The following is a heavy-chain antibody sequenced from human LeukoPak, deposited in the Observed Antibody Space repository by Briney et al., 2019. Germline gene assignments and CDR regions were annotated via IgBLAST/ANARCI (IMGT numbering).Heavy chain of an antibody. J-gene: IGHJ4*02. V-gene: IGHV1-69*13. CDR1: GYTFTSYG. D-gene: IGHD1-26*01. Sequence: GASVKVSCKAAGYTFTSYGISWVRQAPGQGLEWMGGIIPIFGTANYAQKFQGRVTITADESTSTAYMELSSLRSEDTAVYYCARDWNGSYFWGQGTLVTVSS. CDR3: ARDWNGSYF. CDR2: IIPIFGTA.